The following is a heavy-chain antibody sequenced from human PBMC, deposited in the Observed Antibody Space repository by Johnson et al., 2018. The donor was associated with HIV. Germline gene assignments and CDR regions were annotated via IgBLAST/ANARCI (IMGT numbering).Heavy chain of an antibody. CDR1: GFTFSDYY. CDR2: IYSGGST. Sequence: VQLVESGGGLVKPGGSLRLSCAASGFTFSDYYMSWIRQAPGKGLVWVSIIYSGGSTYYADSVRGRFTISRDNPKNTLYLQMTSLRAEDTAVYYCVRGLLWFGELLEAFDIWGQGTMVTVSS. CDR3: VRGLLWFGELLEAFDI. V-gene: IGHV3-66*01. J-gene: IGHJ3*02. D-gene: IGHD3-10*01.